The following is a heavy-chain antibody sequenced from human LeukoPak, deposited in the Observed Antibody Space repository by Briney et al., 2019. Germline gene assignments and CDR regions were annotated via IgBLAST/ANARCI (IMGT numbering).Heavy chain of an antibody. V-gene: IGHV3-7*03. Sequence: GGSLRLSCAASGFTFSSYWMSWVRQAPGKGLEWVANIKQDGSEKYYVDSVKGRFTISRDNAKNSLYLQMNSLRAEDTAVYYCAREGWHSSSWYFFDYWGQGILVTVPS. CDR1: GFTFSSYW. CDR2: IKQDGSEK. CDR3: AREGWHSSSWYFFDY. D-gene: IGHD6-13*01. J-gene: IGHJ4*02.